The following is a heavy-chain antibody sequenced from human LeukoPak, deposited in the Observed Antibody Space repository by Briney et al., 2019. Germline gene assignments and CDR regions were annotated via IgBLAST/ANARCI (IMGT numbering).Heavy chain of an antibody. CDR1: GGSISSYY. CDR3: ALAPNSNWFDF. Sequence: SETLSLTCTVSGGSISSYYWSWIRQPPGKSLEWIGNIHYSGNSNYNPSLQSRVTISIDTSRKQLFLKLSSVTAADTAVYYCALAPNSNWFDFWGQGTLVTVSS. J-gene: IGHJ5*01. CDR2: IHYSGNS. V-gene: IGHV4-59*08. D-gene: IGHD2-8*01.